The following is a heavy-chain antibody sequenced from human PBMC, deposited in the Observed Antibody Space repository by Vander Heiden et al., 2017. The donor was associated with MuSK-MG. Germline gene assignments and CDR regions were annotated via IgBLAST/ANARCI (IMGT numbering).Heavy chain of an antibody. J-gene: IGHJ5*02. CDR1: GFTFSSYS. CDR3: ARTTYYYDSSGYYLSWFDP. D-gene: IGHD3-22*01. V-gene: IGHV3-48*01. Sequence: EVQLVESGGGLVQPGGSLRPSCAASGFTFSSYSMNWVRQAPGKGLEWVSYISSSSSTIYYADSVKGRFTISRDNAKNSLYLQMNSLRAEDTAVYYCARTTYYYDSSGYYLSWFDPWGQGTLVTVSS. CDR2: ISSSSSTI.